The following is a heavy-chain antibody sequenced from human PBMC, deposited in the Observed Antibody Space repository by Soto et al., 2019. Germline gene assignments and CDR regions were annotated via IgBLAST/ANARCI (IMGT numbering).Heavy chain of an antibody. CDR1: GGTFSSYA. CDR2: IIPIFGTA. Sequence: QVQLVQSGAEVKKPGSSVKVSCKASGGTFSSYAISWVRQAPGQGLEWMGGIIPIFGTANYAQKFQGRVTITADESTSTAYMELSSLTSEDTAVYYCARHLGYYDSSGYSRLGGYFDYWGQGTLVTVSS. J-gene: IGHJ4*02. CDR3: ARHLGYYDSSGYSRLGGYFDY. V-gene: IGHV1-69*01. D-gene: IGHD3-22*01.